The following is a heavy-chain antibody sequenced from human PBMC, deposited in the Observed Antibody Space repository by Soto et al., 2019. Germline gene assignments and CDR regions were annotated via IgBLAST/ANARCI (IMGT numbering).Heavy chain of an antibody. Sequence: QLQLQESDPGLVKPSETLSLTCTVSGGSISSSSYYWGWIRQPPGKGLESIGSIYYSGSTYYNPSLKSRVTISVDTSKNQFSLKLSSVTAADTAVYYCARVTSVTSPSDYWGQGTLVTVSS. D-gene: IGHD2-2*01. CDR2: IYYSGST. CDR1: GGSISSSSYY. J-gene: IGHJ4*02. CDR3: ARVTSVTSPSDY. V-gene: IGHV4-39*01.